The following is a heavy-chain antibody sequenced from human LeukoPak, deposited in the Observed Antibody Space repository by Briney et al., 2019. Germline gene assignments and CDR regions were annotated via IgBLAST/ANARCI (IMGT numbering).Heavy chain of an antibody. CDR3: ARDSWLVVVAAIADAFDI. CDR2: ISAYNGNT. V-gene: IGHV1-18*01. D-gene: IGHD2-15*01. J-gene: IGHJ3*02. Sequence: ASVKVSCKASGYTFTSYDINWVRQATGQGLEWMGWISAYNGNTNCAQKLQGRVTMTTDTSTSTAYMELRSLRSDDTAVYYCARDSWLVVVAAIADAFDIWGQGTMVTVSS. CDR1: GYTFTSYD.